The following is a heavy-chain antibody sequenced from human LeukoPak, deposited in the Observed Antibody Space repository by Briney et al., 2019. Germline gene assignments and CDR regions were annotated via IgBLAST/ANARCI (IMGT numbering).Heavy chain of an antibody. J-gene: IGHJ6*03. CDR3: TRGEEYYYYMDV. V-gene: IGHV4-34*01. Sequence: PSETLSLTCTVSGASISSYYWSWIRQPPGKGLEWIGEINHSGSTNYNPSLKSRVTISVDTSKNQFSLKLSSVTAADTAVYYCTRGEEYYYYMDVWGKGTTVTVSS. CDR2: INHSGST. CDR1: GASISSYY.